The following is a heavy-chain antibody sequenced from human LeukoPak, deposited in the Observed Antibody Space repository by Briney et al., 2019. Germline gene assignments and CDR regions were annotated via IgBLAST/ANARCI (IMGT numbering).Heavy chain of an antibody. CDR3: ARGVVVIPIDI. J-gene: IGHJ3*02. CDR2: IYHSGST. CDR1: GYSISSGYY. Sequence: SETLSLTCAVSGYSISSGYYWGWIRQPPGKGLEWIGSIYHSGSTYYNPSLKSRVTISVDTSKNQFSLKLSSVTAADTAVYYCARGVVVIPIDIWGRGTMVTVSS. V-gene: IGHV4-38-2*01. D-gene: IGHD3-22*01.